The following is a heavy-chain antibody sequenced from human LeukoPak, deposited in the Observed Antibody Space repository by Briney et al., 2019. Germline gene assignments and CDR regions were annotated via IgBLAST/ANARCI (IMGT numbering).Heavy chain of an antibody. V-gene: IGHV4-30-4*01. J-gene: IGHJ5*02. CDR3: ASLTGGYYDSSGYLVA. Sequence: SETLSLTCAVYGGSFSGYYWSWIRQPPGKGLEWIGYIYHSGSTYYNPSLKSRVTISVDTSKNQFSLKLSSVTAADTAVYYCASLTGGYYDSSGYLVAWGQGTLVTVSS. CDR1: GGSFSGYY. D-gene: IGHD3-22*01. CDR2: IYHSGST.